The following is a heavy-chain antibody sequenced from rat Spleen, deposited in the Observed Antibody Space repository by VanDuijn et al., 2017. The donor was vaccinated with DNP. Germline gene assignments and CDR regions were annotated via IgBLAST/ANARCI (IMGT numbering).Heavy chain of an antibody. CDR1: GFNFNDYW. CDR3: EREDKGVDA. Sequence: EVKFVESGGGLVQPGRSLKLSCAASGFNFNDYWMGWVRQAPGKGLEWIGEINKDSRTIKYSPSLKDKFTISRDNAQNTLYPQMSKLGSEDTGIYDCEREDKGVDAWGQGVSVTVSS. D-gene: IGHD1-11*01. J-gene: IGHJ4*01. V-gene: IGHV4-2*01. CDR2: INKDSRTI.